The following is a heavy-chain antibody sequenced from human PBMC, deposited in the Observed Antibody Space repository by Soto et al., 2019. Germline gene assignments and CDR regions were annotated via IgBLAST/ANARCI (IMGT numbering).Heavy chain of an antibody. CDR1: GFTFSSYG. V-gene: IGHV3-30*18. CDR3: AKDTVGRWLWGYGYFDY. D-gene: IGHD5-18*01. J-gene: IGHJ4*02. CDR2: ISYDGSNK. Sequence: GESLKISCAASGFTFSSYGMHWVRQAPGKGLEWVAVISYDGSNKYYADSVKGRFTISRDNSKNTLYLQMNSLRAEDTAVYYCAKDTVGRWLWGYGYFDYWGQGTLVTVSS.